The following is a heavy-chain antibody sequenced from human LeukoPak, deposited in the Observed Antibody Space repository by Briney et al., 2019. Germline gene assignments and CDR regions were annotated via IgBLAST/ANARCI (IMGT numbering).Heavy chain of an antibody. J-gene: IGHJ4*02. CDR3: VKHYDILTGLGYYFDY. V-gene: IGHV3-64D*06. CDR2: ISSNGGST. CDR1: GFTFSSYA. D-gene: IGHD3-9*01. Sequence: GGSLRPSCSASGFTFSSYAMHWVRQAPGKGLDYVSAISSNGGSTYYADSVKGRFTISRDNSKNTLYLQMSSLRAEDTAVYYCVKHYDILTGLGYYFDYWGQGTLVTVSS.